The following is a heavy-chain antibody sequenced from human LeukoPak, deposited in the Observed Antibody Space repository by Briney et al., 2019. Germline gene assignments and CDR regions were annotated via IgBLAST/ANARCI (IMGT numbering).Heavy chain of an antibody. Sequence: PGGSLRLSCAASGFTFSSYAMHWVRQAPGKGLEWVAVISYDGSNKYYADSVKGRFTISRDNSKNTLYLQMNSLRAEDTALYYCAKGIAARLYYYGMDVWGQGTTVTVSS. J-gene: IGHJ6*02. CDR3: AKGIAARLYYYGMDV. CDR1: GFTFSSYA. V-gene: IGHV3-30-3*01. CDR2: ISYDGSNK. D-gene: IGHD6-6*01.